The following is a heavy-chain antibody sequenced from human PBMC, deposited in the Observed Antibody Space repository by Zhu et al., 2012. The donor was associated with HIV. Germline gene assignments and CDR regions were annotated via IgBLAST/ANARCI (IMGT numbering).Heavy chain of an antibody. CDR3: AKDSSYSSSWYGWYFDL. D-gene: IGHD6-13*01. Sequence: EVQLLESGGGLVQPGGSLRLSCAASGFTFSSYAMSWVRQAPGKGLEWVSAISGSGGSTYYADSVKGRFTISRDNSKNTLYLQMNSLRAEDTAVYYCAKDSSYSSSWYGWYFDLWGRGTLVTVSS. V-gene: IGHV3-23*01. J-gene: IGHJ2*01. CDR1: GFTFSSYA. CDR2: ISGSGGST.